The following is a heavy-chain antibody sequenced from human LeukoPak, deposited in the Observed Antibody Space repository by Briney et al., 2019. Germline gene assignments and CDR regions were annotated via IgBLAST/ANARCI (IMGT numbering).Heavy chain of an antibody. Sequence: PSETLSLTCTVSGSSISGYYWSWIRQPPGKGLEWIGYIYYSGSTNYNPSLKSRVTISVDTSKNQFSLKLSSVTAADTAVYYCARVGRLENWFDPWGQGTLVTVSS. CDR2: IYYSGST. CDR3: ARVGRLENWFDP. V-gene: IGHV4-59*01. J-gene: IGHJ5*02. D-gene: IGHD1-1*01. CDR1: GSSISGYY.